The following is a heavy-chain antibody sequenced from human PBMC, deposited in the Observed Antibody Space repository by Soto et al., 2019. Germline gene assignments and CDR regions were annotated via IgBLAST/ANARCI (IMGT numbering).Heavy chain of an antibody. CDR1: GGTFSSYT. V-gene: IGHV1-69*02. CDR2: IIPILSMA. CDR3: ARGYCSGGSCFYPFDY. J-gene: IGHJ4*02. D-gene: IGHD2-15*01. Sequence: SVKVSCKASGGTFSSYTISWVRQAPGQGLEWMGRIIPILSMANYAQKFQGRVTITADKSTSTAYMELSSLRSEDTAVYYCARGYCSGGSCFYPFDYWGQGTLVTV.